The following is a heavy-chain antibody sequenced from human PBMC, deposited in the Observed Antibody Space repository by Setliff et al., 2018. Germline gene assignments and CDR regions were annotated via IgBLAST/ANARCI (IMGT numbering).Heavy chain of an antibody. V-gene: IGHV4-34*01. CDR3: ARVPKIWVKGNYYSYYMDV. CDR1: GASFSDYY. CDR2: INHSGST. D-gene: IGHD3-10*01. Sequence: SETLSLTCTVYGASFSDYYWSWIRQPPGRGLEWIGEINHSGSTNYNSSRKSRVIISVDTSLNQVSLELSAVTAADTAVYYCARVPKIWVKGNYYSYYMDVWGQGTTVTVSS. J-gene: IGHJ6*03.